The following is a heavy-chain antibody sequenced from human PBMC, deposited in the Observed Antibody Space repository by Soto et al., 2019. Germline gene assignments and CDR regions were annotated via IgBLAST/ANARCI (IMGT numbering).Heavy chain of an antibody. Sequence: EVQLLESGGGLVQPGGSLRLSCAASGFTFSSYAMSWVRQAPGKGLEWVSAISGSGGSTYYADSVKGRFTISRDNSKNTLYLQMNCLRAEATAVYYCAHEVLSDSGYPFFAYGGKGTLVTVSS. J-gene: IGHJ4*02. D-gene: IGHD5-18*01. CDR2: ISGSGGST. V-gene: IGHV3-23*01. CDR3: AHEVLSDSGYPFFAY. CDR1: GFTFSSYA.